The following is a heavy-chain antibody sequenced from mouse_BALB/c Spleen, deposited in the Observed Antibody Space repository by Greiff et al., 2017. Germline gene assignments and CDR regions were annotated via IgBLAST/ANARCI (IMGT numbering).Heavy chain of an antibody. J-gene: IGHJ2*01. V-gene: IGHV5-17*02. Sequence: DVHLVESGGGLVQPGGSRKLSCAASGFTFSSFGMHWVRQAPEKGLEWVAYISSGSSTIYYADTVKGRFTISRDNPKNTLFLQMTSLRSEDTAMYYCATYGNPYWGQGTTLTVSS. D-gene: IGHD2-1*01. CDR3: ATYGNPY. CDR2: ISSGSSTI. CDR1: GFTFSSFG.